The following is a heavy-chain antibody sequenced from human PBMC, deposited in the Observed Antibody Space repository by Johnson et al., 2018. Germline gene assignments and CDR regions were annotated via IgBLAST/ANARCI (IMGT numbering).Heavy chain of an antibody. CDR3: ARDRKDIVVVVAAEYYMDV. V-gene: IGHV1-69*12. CDR1: GGTFSSYA. Sequence: QVQLVQSGAEVKKPGSSXKVSCKASGGTFSSYAISWVRQAPGQGLEWMGGIIPIFGTANYAQKFQGRVTITADESTSTAYMELSSLRSEDTAVYYCARDRKDIVVVVAAEYYMDVWGKGTTVTVSS. J-gene: IGHJ6*03. D-gene: IGHD2-15*01. CDR2: IIPIFGTA.